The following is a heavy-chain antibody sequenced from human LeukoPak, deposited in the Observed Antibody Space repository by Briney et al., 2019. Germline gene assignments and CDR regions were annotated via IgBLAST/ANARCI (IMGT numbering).Heavy chain of an antibody. Sequence: SETLSLTCTVSGGSISTSNYYWSWIRQPPGKGLEWIGYIYYSGSTNYNPSLKSRVTISVDTSKNQFSLKLSSVTAADTAVYYCARDESWINDYWGQGTLVTVSS. CDR3: ARDESWINDY. J-gene: IGHJ4*02. CDR2: IYYSGST. D-gene: IGHD5-12*01. CDR1: GGSISTSNYY. V-gene: IGHV4-61*01.